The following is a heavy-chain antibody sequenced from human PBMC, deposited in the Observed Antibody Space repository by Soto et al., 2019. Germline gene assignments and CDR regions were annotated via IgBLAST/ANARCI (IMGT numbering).Heavy chain of an antibody. Sequence: GGSLRLSCAASGFTFSSYGMHWVRQAPGKGLEWVSAISGSGGSTYYADSVKGRFTISRDNSKNTLYLQMNSLRAEDTAVYYCAKDIAYSSGWCPDYWGQGTLVTVSS. V-gene: IGHV3-23*01. CDR1: GFTFSSYG. J-gene: IGHJ4*02. D-gene: IGHD6-19*01. CDR2: ISGSGGST. CDR3: AKDIAYSSGWCPDY.